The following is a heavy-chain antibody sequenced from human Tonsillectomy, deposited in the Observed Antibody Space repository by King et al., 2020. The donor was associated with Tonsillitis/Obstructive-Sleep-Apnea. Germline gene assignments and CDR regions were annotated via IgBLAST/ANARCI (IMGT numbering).Heavy chain of an antibody. CDR3: AGDGGVGEGDV. Sequence: VQLVESGGGLVQPGGSLRLSCAASGFTFSSYWMSWVRQAPGKGLEWVANIKQDGSDIYYADSVKGRFTISRDNAKNSLYLQMNSRRAEDTAVYYCAGDGGVGEGDVWGKGTTITVSS. J-gene: IGHJ6*04. V-gene: IGHV3-7*01. CDR2: IKQDGSDI. CDR1: GFTFSSYW. D-gene: IGHD3-16*01.